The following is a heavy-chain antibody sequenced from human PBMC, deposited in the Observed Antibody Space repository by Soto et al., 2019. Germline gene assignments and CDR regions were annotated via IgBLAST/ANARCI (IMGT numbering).Heavy chain of an antibody. CDR1: GFTFSSYS. V-gene: IGHV3-21*01. CDR3: ARDPVVGATTSNYDY. D-gene: IGHD1-26*01. CDR2: ISSSSSYI. J-gene: IGHJ4*02. Sequence: GGSLRLSCAAAGFTFSSYSMNCVRQAPGKGLEWVSSISSSSSYIYYADSVKGRFTISRDNAKNSLYLQMNSLRAEDTAVYYCARDPVVGATTSNYDYWGQGTLVTVSS.